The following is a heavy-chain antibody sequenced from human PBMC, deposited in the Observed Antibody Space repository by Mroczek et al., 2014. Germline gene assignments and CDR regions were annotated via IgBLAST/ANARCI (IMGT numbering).Heavy chain of an antibody. CDR2: INHSGST. J-gene: IGHJ3*02. CDR3: ARRADIVVVPAAILFVGRREGGAFDI. Sequence: QVQLQQWGAGLLKPSETLSLTCAVYGGSFSGYYWSWIRQPPGKGLEWIGEINHSGSTNYNPSLKSRVTISVDTSKNQFSLKLSSVTAADTAVYYCARRADIVVVPAAILFVGRREGGAFDIWGPRDKWSPSLQ. D-gene: IGHD2-2*02. CDR1: GGSFSGYY. V-gene: IGHV4-34*01.